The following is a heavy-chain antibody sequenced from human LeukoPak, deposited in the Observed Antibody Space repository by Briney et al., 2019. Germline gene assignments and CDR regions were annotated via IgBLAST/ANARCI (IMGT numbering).Heavy chain of an antibody. V-gene: IGHV4-61*02. Sequence: PSQTLSLTCTVSGGSISSGSYYWSWIRQPDGKGLEWIGRIYTSGSTNYNPSLKSRVTISVDTSKNQFSLKLSSVTAAGTAVYYCAREKYYDFWSGQGFDYWGQGTLVTVSS. CDR2: IYTSGST. J-gene: IGHJ4*02. D-gene: IGHD3-3*01. CDR3: AREKYYDFWSGQGFDY. CDR1: GGSISSGSYY.